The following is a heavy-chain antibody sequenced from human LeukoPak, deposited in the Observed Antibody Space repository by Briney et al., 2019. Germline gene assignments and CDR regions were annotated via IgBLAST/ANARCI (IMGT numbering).Heavy chain of an antibody. J-gene: IGHJ6*03. D-gene: IGHD6-13*01. CDR3: AKTYFSSRAHYYYYYYMDV. CDR2: MSGSGSST. V-gene: IGHV3-23*01. CDR1: GFTVSSNY. Sequence: GGSLRLSCAASGFTVSSNYMSWVRQAPGKGLEWVSGMSGSGSSTYYADSVKGRFTISRDTSKNTLYLQMNSLRAEDTAVYYCAKTYFSSRAHYYYYYYMDVWGKGTTVTISS.